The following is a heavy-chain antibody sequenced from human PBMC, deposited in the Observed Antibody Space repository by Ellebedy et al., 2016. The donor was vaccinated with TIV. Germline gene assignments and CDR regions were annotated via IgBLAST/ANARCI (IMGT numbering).Heavy chain of an antibody. CDR1: GFRFSSYG. Sequence: GESLKISXAASGFRFSSYGMHWVRQAPGKGLERVAVISSDGSDKYYADSVKGRFTISRDNSKNTLYLQMNSLRAEDTAVYYCAKGVYDSSLSGLDVWGQGTTVTVSS. D-gene: IGHD3-22*01. J-gene: IGHJ6*02. CDR2: ISSDGSDK. V-gene: IGHV3-30*18. CDR3: AKGVYDSSLSGLDV.